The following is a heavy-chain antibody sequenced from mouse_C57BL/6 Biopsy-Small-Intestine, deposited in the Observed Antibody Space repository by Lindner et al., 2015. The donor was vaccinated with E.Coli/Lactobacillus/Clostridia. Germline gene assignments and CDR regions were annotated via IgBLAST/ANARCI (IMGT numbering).Heavy chain of an antibody. V-gene: IGHV1-74*01. CDR3: ARERYCGGDCYMDFDY. CDR2: IIPILAIP. CDR1: GGTFSSYA. D-gene: IGHD2-13*01. Sequence: SVKVSCKASGGTFSSYAISWVRQAPGQGLEWMGRIIPILAIPNYAQNFQGRVTITADKSTSTAYVELSSLRSEDTAVYYCARERYCGGDCYMDFDYWGQGTLVTVSS. J-gene: IGHJ4*01.